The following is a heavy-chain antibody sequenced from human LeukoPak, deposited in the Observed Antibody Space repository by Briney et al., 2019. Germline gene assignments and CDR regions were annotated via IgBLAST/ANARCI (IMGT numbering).Heavy chain of an antibody. V-gene: IGHV4-34*01. CDR2: INHSGGT. J-gene: IGHJ4*02. D-gene: IGHD6-19*01. CDR3: VGLAEDY. CDR1: GGSFSGYY. Sequence: SETLSLTCAVYGGSFSGYYWSWIRQPPGKGLEWIGEINHSGGTNYNPSLKSRVTISVDTSKNQFSLKLSSVTAADTAVYYCVGLAEDYWCQGTLVTVSS.